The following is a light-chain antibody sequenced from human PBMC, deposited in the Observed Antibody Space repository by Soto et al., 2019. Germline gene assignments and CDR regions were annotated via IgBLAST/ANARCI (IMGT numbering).Light chain of an antibody. CDR3: AAWDGGLSGWV. J-gene: IGLJ3*02. Sequence: QAVVTQPPSASGLPGQRVAIPCSGSTSNIGSKYVYWYQQLPGTAPKLLIYRNNQRPSGVPDRFSGSKSGTSASLAISGLRSEDEADYYCAAWDGGLSGWVFGGGTKLTVL. V-gene: IGLV1-47*01. CDR1: TSNIGSKY. CDR2: RNN.